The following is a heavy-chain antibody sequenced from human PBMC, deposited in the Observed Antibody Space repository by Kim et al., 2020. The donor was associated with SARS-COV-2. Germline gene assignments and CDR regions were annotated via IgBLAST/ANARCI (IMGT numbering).Heavy chain of an antibody. CDR3: TTDWGGIVVVPARDDAFDI. CDR1: GFTFSNAW. J-gene: IGHJ3*02. V-gene: IGHV3-15*01. D-gene: IGHD2-2*01. Sequence: GGSLRLSCAASGFTFSNAWMSWVRQAPGKGLEWVGRIKSKTDGGTTDYAAPVKGRFTISRDDSKNTLYLQMNSLKTEDTAVYYCTTDWGGIVVVPARDDAFDIWGQGTMVTVSS. CDR2: IKSKTDGGTT.